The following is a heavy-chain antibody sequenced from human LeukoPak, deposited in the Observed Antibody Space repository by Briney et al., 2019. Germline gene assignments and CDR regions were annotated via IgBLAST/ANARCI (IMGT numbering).Heavy chain of an antibody. CDR3: ARSDHGPEY. CDR1: GFTFSNRW. CDR2: INIDGSEK. D-gene: IGHD1-14*01. J-gene: IGHJ4*02. V-gene: IGHV3-7*01. Sequence: GGSLRLSCSASGFTFSNRWMNWVRQAPGRGLEWVAIINIDGSEKHYVDSVKGRFTISRDNARNSLYLQMNSLRAEDTAVYYCARSDHGPEYWGQGTLVTVSS.